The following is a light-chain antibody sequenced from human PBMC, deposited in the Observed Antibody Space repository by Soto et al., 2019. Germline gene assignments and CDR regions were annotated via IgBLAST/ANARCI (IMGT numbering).Light chain of an antibody. Sequence: EIVMTQSPATLSVFPGERATLSCRASQAVSTDLAWYQQKPGQAPRLLIFGASARAAGVPARFSGRGSGTEFTLTISSLQAEDFAVYYCLLYNTLPPYSFGQGTRREIK. CDR3: LLYNTLPPYS. V-gene: IGKV3-15*01. CDR1: QAVSTD. J-gene: IGKJ2*01. CDR2: GAS.